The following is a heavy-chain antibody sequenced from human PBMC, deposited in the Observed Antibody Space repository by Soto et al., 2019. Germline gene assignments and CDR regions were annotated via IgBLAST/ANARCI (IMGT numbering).Heavy chain of an antibody. D-gene: IGHD3-16*01. V-gene: IGHV3-7*01. CDR3: ARDIGFDYVN. J-gene: IGHJ4*02. CDR2: IKEDGSEI. CDR1: GFNVMSYW. Sequence: PGGSMRLSCAVSGFNVMSYWMSWVRQAPGKGREWVASIKEDGSEIYYLHSVRGRFSISRDSAGNALHLTMNYLSAEDTGVYFCARDIGFDYVNWGQGTLVTVSS.